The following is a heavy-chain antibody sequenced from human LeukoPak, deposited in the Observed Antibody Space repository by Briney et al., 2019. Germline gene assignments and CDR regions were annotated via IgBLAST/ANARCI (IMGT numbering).Heavy chain of an antibody. J-gene: IGHJ6*03. CDR3: ARASYLGVPPRNYAHSIYMDV. D-gene: IGHD4-11*01. CDR2: IIPILGIA. V-gene: IGHV1-69*10. CDR1: GGTFSSYA. Sequence: GASVKVSCKASGGTFSSYAISWVRQAPGQGLEWMGRIIPILGIANYAQKFQGRVTITADESTSTAYMELSSLRSEDTAVYYCARASYLGVPPRNYAHSIYMDVWGKGTTVTVSS.